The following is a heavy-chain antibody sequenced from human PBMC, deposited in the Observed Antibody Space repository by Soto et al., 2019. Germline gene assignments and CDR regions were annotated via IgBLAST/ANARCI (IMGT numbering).Heavy chain of an antibody. D-gene: IGHD4-17*01. V-gene: IGHV4-34*01. CDR2: INHSGST. J-gene: IGHJ4*02. Sequence: SETLSLTCAVYGGSFSGYYWSWIRQPPGKGLEWIGEINHSGSTSYNPSLKSRVTISVDTSKNQFSLKLSSVTAADTAVYYCARDPHTVTTYYFDYWGQGTLVTVSS. CDR3: ARDPHTVTTYYFDY. CDR1: GGSFSGYY.